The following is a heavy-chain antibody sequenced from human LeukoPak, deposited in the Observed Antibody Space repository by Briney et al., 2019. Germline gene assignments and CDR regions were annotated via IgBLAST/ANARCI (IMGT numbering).Heavy chain of an antibody. V-gene: IGHV3-21*01. D-gene: IGHD2-2*01. CDR3: ARGDIVIVPATISVA. J-gene: IGHJ5*02. CDR2: ISSGSTYI. Sequence: GGSLRLSCVASGFTFSTYSMNWVRQAPGKGLEWVSSISSGSTYIFSADSVKGRFTVSRDNAKNSLYLQMNSLRAGDTAVYYCARGDIVIVPATISVAWGQGTLVTVSS. CDR1: GFTFSTYS.